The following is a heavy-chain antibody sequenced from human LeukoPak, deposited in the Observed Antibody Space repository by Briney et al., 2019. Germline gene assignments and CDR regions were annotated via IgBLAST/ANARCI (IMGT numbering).Heavy chain of an antibody. Sequence: SETLSLTCTGSGGSISSGDYYWSWIRQHPGKGLEWIGYIYYSGSTYYNPSLKSRVTISVDTSKNQFSLKLSSVTAADTALDYCERGPPSDSSGYYNNWFDPWGQGTLVTVSS. CDR3: ERGPPSDSSGYYNNWFDP. V-gene: IGHV4-31*03. D-gene: IGHD3-22*01. CDR1: GGSISSGDYY. J-gene: IGHJ5*02. CDR2: IYYSGST.